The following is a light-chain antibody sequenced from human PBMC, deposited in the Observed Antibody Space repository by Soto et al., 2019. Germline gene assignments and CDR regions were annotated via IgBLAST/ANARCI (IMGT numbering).Light chain of an antibody. V-gene: IGKV3-11*01. CDR2: DAS. Sequence: EIVLTQSPATLSLSPGERATLSCRASQSVSSSLAWYQQKPGQAPRLLIYDASNRATGIPARFSGSESGTDFTLTISSRETTDFEVSHFQPRSDWPPTFGQGTNVEIK. CDR1: QSVSSS. CDR3: QPRSDWPPT. J-gene: IGKJ1*01.